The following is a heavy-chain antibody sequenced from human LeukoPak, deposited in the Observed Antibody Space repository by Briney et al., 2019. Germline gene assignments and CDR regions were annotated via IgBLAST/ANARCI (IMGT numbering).Heavy chain of an antibody. Sequence: ASVKVSCKASGYTFTSYGISWVRQAPGQGLGWMGWISAYNGNTNYAQKLQGRVTMTTDTSTSTAYMELRSLRPDDTAVYYRARKRSVYLFDPWGQGTLVTVSS. CDR1: GYTFTSYG. CDR3: ARKRSVYLFDP. J-gene: IGHJ5*02. V-gene: IGHV1-18*04. D-gene: IGHD5/OR15-5a*01. CDR2: ISAYNGNT.